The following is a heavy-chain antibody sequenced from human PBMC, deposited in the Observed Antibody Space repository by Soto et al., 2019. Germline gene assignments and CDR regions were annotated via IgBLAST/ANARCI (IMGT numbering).Heavy chain of an antibody. Sequence: GGSLRLSCLASGFTFRSYAMTWVRQGPGRGLEWVSAISGSGGSAFSADSVKGRFTISRDNSKNTLFLQMNSLRAEDTAVYYCAREYTAWPLAYGLDVWGQGTTVTVSS. CDR2: ISGSGGSA. D-gene: IGHD2-2*02. CDR3: AREYTAWPLAYGLDV. V-gene: IGHV3-23*01. J-gene: IGHJ6*02. CDR1: GFTFRSYA.